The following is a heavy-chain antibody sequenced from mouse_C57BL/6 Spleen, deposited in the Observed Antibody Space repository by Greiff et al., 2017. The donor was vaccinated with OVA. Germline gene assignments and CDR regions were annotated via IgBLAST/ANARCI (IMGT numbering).Heavy chain of an antibody. CDR2: IDPSDSET. D-gene: IGHD1-1*01. V-gene: IGHV1-52*01. CDR3: ARWGSGYYGSRGYAMDY. J-gene: IGHJ4*01. Sequence: QVQLKQPGAELVRPGSSVKLSCKASGYTFTSYWMHWVKQRPIQGLEWIGNIDPSDSETHYNQKFKDKATLTVDKSSSTAYMQLSSLTSEDSAVYYCARWGSGYYGSRGYAMDYWGQGTSVTVSS. CDR1: GYTFTSYW.